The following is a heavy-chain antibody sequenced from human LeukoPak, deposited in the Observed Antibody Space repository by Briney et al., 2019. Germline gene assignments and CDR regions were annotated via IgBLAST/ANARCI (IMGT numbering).Heavy chain of an antibody. J-gene: IGHJ5*02. CDR2: INHSGST. CDR3: ARSVPDYCSSTSCHGWFDP. CDR1: GGSFSGYY. D-gene: IGHD2-2*01. Sequence: SETLSLTCAVYGGSFSGYYWSWIRQPPGKGLEWIGEINHSGSTNYNPSLKSRVTISVDTSKNQFSLKLSSVTAADTAVYYCARSVPDYCSSTSCHGWFDPWGQGTLVTVSS. V-gene: IGHV4-34*01.